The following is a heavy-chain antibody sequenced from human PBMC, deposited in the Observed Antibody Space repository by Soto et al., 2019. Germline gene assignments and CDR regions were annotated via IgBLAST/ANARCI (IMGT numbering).Heavy chain of an antibody. V-gene: IGHV3-7*03. Sequence: GPLRRSGVASVSTCIRPFMGWVRQGPGKGLEWVANINQDGVGTYYVDSVGGRFTISRDNAKDSLYLQMNSLRGEDTAVYYCARYFRGSGRYFFDYWGQGTLVTVSS. J-gene: IGHJ4*02. CDR1: VSTCIRPF. CDR3: ARYFRGSGRYFFDY. D-gene: IGHD6-19*01. CDR2: INQDGVGT.